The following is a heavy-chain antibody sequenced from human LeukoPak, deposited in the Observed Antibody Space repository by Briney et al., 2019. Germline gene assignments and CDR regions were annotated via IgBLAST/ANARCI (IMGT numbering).Heavy chain of an antibody. CDR3: ARIAYCGGDCYSSFDY. CDR2: TYPGDSDT. D-gene: IGHD2-21*02. Sequence: GESLKISCKGSGYSFTSYWIGWVRQMPGKGLEWMGITYPGDSDTRYSPSFQGQVTISADKSISTAYLQWSSLKASDTAMYYYARIAYCGGDCYSSFDYWGQGTLVTVSS. V-gene: IGHV5-51*01. CDR1: GYSFTSYW. J-gene: IGHJ4*02.